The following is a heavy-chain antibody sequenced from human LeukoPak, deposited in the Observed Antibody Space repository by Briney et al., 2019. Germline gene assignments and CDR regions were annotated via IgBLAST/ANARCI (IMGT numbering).Heavy chain of an antibody. CDR3: VKDLGSIPDILTGGDAFDI. J-gene: IGHJ3*02. D-gene: IGHD3-9*01. CDR1: GFTFSSYA. V-gene: IGHV3-64D*06. CDR2: ISSNGGST. Sequence: AESLTLSCSASGFTFSSYAMHWFRQPPPKGLEYVSAISSNGGSTYYADSVKGRFTISRDNSKNTLYLQMSSLRAEDTAVYYCVKDLGSIPDILTGGDAFDIWGQGTMVTVSS.